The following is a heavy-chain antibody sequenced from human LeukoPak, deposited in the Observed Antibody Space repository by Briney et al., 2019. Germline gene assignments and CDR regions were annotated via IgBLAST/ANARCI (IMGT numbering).Heavy chain of an antibody. Sequence: GGSLRLSCADSGFTFSSYWMHWVRQAPGKGLVWVSRINSDGSSTSYADSVRGRFTISRDNAKNTLYLQMNSLRAEDTAVYYCAKVLHYYGSGSYYMDVWGKGTTVTVSS. J-gene: IGHJ6*04. V-gene: IGHV3-74*01. CDR3: AKVLHYYGSGSYYMDV. D-gene: IGHD3-10*01. CDR1: GFTFSSYW. CDR2: INSDGSST.